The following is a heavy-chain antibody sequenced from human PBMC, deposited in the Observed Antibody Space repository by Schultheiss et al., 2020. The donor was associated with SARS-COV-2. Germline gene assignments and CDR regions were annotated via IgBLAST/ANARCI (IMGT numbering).Heavy chain of an antibody. CDR1: GFTFSSYA. D-gene: IGHD1-26*01. Sequence: GGSLRLSCAASGFTFSSYAMNWVRQAPGKGLEWVSGISGSGGSTYYADSVKGRFTISRDNAKNSLYLQMNSLRAEDTAVYYCARYAGSGSSPFDYWGQGTLVTVSS. V-gene: IGHV3-23*01. CDR2: ISGSGGST. J-gene: IGHJ4*02. CDR3: ARYAGSGSSPFDY.